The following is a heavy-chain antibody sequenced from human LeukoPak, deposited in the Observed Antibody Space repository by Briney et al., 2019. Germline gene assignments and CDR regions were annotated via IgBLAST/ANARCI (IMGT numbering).Heavy chain of an antibody. J-gene: IGHJ1*01. CDR1: GYTFTGYY. CDR3: ARGFTTVVTYFHFQH. D-gene: IGHD4-23*01. CDR2: INPNSGGT. V-gene: IGHV1-2*02. Sequence: ASVKVSCKASGYTFTGYYMHWVRQAPGQGLEWMGWINPNSGGTNYAQKFQGRVTMTRDTSISTAYMELSRLRSDDTAVYYCARGFTTVVTYFHFQHWGQGTLVTVS.